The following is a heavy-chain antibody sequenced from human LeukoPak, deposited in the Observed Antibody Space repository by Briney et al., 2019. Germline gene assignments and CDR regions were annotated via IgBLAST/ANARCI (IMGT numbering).Heavy chain of an antibody. CDR2: IYHSGST. D-gene: IGHD3-10*01. CDR3: AADYTSRSYRFDH. J-gene: IGHJ4*02. Sequence: PSQTLSLTCAVSGASISSGDHSWSWIRQPPGKGLEWIGYIYHSGSTTYNPSLKSRLTISLDRSKNQISLKVNSVTAADTAVYYCAADYTSRSYRFDHWGQGTLVTVSS. V-gene: IGHV4-30-2*01. CDR1: GASISSGDHS.